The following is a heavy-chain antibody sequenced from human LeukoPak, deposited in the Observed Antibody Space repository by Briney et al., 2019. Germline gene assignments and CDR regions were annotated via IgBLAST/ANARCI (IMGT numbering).Heavy chain of an antibody. D-gene: IGHD3-10*01. J-gene: IGHJ3*02. V-gene: IGHV5-51*01. CDR2: IYPGDSDT. CDR1: GYTFTNYW. CDR3: ASQPRGYGDDAFDI. Sequence: GESLKISCKGSGYTFTNYWIGWVRRMPGKGLEFMGIIYPGDSDTRYSPSFQGQVTISVDKSINTAYLQWSSLKASDTAMYYCASQPRGYGDDAFDIWGQGTMVTVSS.